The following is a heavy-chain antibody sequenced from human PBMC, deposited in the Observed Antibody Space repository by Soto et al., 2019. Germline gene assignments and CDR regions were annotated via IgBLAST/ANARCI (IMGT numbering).Heavy chain of an antibody. V-gene: IGHV3-23*01. Sequence: GGSLRLSCAASGFTFSSYAMSWVRQAPGKGLEWVSAISGSGGSTYYADSVKGRFTISRDNSKNTLYLQMNSLRAEDTAVYYCAKDLFDCSSTSCYMAPYYYYYGMDVWGQGTTVTVSS. D-gene: IGHD2-2*02. CDR2: ISGSGGST. CDR3: AKDLFDCSSTSCYMAPYYYYYGMDV. CDR1: GFTFSSYA. J-gene: IGHJ6*02.